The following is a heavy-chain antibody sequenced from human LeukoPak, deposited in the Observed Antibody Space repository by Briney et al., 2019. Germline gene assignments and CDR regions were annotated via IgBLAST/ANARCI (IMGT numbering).Heavy chain of an antibody. CDR2: ISAYNGNT. CDR1: GYTFTSYG. Sequence: ASVKVSCKASGYTFTSYGISWVRQAPGQGLEWMGWISAYNGNTNYAQKLQGRVTMTTDTSTSTAYVELRSLRSDDTAVYYCARAIDYGGNSAFDIWGQGTMVTVSS. D-gene: IGHD4-23*01. J-gene: IGHJ3*02. V-gene: IGHV1-18*01. CDR3: ARAIDYGGNSAFDI.